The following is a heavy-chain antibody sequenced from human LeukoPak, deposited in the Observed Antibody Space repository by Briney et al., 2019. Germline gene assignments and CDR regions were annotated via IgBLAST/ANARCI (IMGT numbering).Heavy chain of an antibody. D-gene: IGHD3-3*01. CDR2: IYYSGST. J-gene: IGHJ5*02. V-gene: IGHV4-39*07. CDR3: AREYVLRFLEWSYNWFDP. Sequence: SETLSLTCTVSGGSISSYYWGWIRQPPGKGLEWIGSIYYSGSTYYNPSLKSRVTISVDTSKNQFSLKLSSVTAADTAVYYCAREYVLRFLEWSYNWFDPWGQGTLVTVSS. CDR1: GGSISSYY.